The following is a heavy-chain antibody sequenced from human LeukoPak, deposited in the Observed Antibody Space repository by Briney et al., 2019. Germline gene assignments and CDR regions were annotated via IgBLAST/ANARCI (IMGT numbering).Heavy chain of an antibody. V-gene: IGHV4-34*01. J-gene: IGHJ4*02. CDR2: INHSGST. Sequence: PSETLSLTCVVYGGSFSGYYWSWIRQPPGRGLEWIGEINHSGSTNYNPSLKSRVTISVDTSKNQFSLKLTSVTAADTAVYYCARRSEDGYDFWGQGTLVTVSS. CDR1: GGSFSGYY. D-gene: IGHD5-24*01. CDR3: ARRSEDGYDF.